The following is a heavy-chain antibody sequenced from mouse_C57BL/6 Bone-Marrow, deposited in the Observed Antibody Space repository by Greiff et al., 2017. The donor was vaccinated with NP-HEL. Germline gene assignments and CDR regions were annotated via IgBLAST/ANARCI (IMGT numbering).Heavy chain of an antibody. D-gene: IGHD1-1*02. V-gene: IGHV10-1*01. CDR3: VRYYGGFAY. Sequence: EVMLVESGGGLVQPKGSLKLSCAASGFSFNTYAMNWVRQAPGKGLEWVARIRSKSNNYATYYADSVKDRFTISRDDSESMLYLQMNNLKTEDTAMYYCVRYYGGFAYWGQGTLVTVSA. CDR1: GFSFNTYA. CDR2: IRSKSNNYAT. J-gene: IGHJ3*01.